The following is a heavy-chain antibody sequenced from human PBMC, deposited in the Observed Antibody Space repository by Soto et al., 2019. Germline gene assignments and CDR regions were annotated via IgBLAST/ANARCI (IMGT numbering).Heavy chain of an antibody. J-gene: IGHJ4*02. CDR1: GFTFSSYW. CDR3: LRGNSGYGNFDY. Sequence: GVSLRLSCAASGFTFSSYWMHWVRQAPGKGLVWVSRIKGDGSETNYADSVKGRFTISRDNAKNTLYLQLNSLRAEDTAVYYCLRGNSGYGNFDYWGQGTRVTVYS. V-gene: IGHV3-74*01. CDR2: IKGDGSET. D-gene: IGHD5-12*01.